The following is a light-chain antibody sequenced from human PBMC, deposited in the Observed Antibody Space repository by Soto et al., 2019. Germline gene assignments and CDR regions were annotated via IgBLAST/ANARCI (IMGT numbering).Light chain of an antibody. CDR3: CSYAGSYTWV. CDR1: SSDVGNYNY. CDR2: DVN. Sequence: QSVLTQPRSVSGSPGQSVTISCTGTSSDVGNYNYVSWYQQHPGKAPKVMIHDVNKWPSGVPDRFSGSKSGNTASLTISGLQAEDEADYYCCSYAGSYTWVFGGGTKLTVL. V-gene: IGLV2-11*01. J-gene: IGLJ3*02.